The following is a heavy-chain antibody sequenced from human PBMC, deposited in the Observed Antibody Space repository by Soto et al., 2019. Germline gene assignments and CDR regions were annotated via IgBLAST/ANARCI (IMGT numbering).Heavy chain of an antibody. CDR3: AADPGYYYDSSGYYSPLH. Sequence: SVKVSCKASGFTFSSSAVQWVRQARGQRLEWIGWIVVGSDNRNYAQKFQERVTITRDMSTSTAYMELRSLRSEDTAVYYCAADPGYYYDSSGYYSPLHWGQGTLVTVSS. CDR2: IVVGSDNR. J-gene: IGHJ4*02. D-gene: IGHD3-22*01. CDR1: GFTFSSSA. V-gene: IGHV1-58*01.